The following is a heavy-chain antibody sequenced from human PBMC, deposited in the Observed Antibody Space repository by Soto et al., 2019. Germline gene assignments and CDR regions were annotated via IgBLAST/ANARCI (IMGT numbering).Heavy chain of an antibody. D-gene: IGHD1-1*01. J-gene: IGHJ4*02. V-gene: IGHV3-7*01. CDR2: IKQDGSEK. CDR3: AREMVQIDN. CDR1: GFRFSDYW. Sequence: LRLSCAASGFRFSDYWMSWVRQAPGKGLEWVANIKQDGSEKYYVDSVKGRFTISRDNAKKSLYLQMNSLRVEDTAVYYCAREMVQIDNWGQGTMVTVSS.